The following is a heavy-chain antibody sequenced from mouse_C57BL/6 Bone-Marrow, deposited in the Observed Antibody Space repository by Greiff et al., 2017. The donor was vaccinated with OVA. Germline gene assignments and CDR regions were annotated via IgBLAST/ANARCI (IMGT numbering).Heavy chain of an antibody. CDR3: ARQAYYSNLAWFAY. V-gene: IGHV5-15*01. J-gene: IGHJ3*01. Sequence: DVHLVESGGGLVQPGGSLKLSCAASGFTFSDYGMAWVRQAPRKGPEWVAFISNLAYSIYYADTVTGRFTISRENAKNTLYLEMSSLRSEDTAMYYCARQAYYSNLAWFAYWGQGTLVTVSA. CDR1: GFTFSDYG. D-gene: IGHD2-5*01. CDR2: ISNLAYSI.